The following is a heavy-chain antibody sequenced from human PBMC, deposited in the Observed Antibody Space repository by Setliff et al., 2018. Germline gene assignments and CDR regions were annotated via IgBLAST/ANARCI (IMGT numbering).Heavy chain of an antibody. CDR1: GASITSSSYY. V-gene: IGHV4-39*01. Sequence: SETLSLTCTVSGASITSSSYYWGWIRQPPGKGLEWIGSIYYSGSTYYNPSLKSRVTISVDTSKNQFSLKLTSVTAADTAVYYCARMSGFQYMDVWGKGTTVTVSS. D-gene: IGHD3-3*01. CDR2: IYYSGST. J-gene: IGHJ6*03. CDR3: ARMSGFQYMDV.